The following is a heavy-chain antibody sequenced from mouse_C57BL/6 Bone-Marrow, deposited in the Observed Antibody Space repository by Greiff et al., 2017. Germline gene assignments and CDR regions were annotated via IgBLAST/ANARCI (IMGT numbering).Heavy chain of an antibody. CDR3: AREVTGIFFDY. CDR2: ISYDGSN. V-gene: IGHV3-6*01. CDR1: GYSITSGYY. D-gene: IGHD4-1*01. Sequence: EVKLQQSGPGLVKPSQSLSLTCSVTGYSITSGYYWNWIRQFPGNKLEWMGYISYDGSNNYNPSLKNRISITRDTSKNQFFLKLNSVTTEDTATYYCAREVTGIFFDYWGQGTTLTVSS. J-gene: IGHJ2*01.